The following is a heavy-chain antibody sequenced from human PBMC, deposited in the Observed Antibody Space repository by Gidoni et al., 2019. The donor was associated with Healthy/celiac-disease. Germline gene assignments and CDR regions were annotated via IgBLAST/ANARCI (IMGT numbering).Heavy chain of an antibody. CDR2: IYYSGST. V-gene: IGHV4-31*01. CDR1: GCSLTSGGYY. CDR3: ARGKGMSYYYGMDV. J-gene: IGHJ6*02. D-gene: IGHD1-20*01. Sequence: QVQLQESGPGLVKPSQTLSLTCTVSGCSLTSGGYYWSWIRQHPGKGLEWIGYIYYSGSTYYNPSLKSLVTISVDTSKNQFSLKLSSVTAADTAVYYCARGKGMSYYYGMDVWGQGTTVTVSS.